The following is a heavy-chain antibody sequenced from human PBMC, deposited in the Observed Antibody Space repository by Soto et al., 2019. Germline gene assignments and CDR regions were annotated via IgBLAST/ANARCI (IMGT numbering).Heavy chain of an antibody. V-gene: IGHV1-69*13. CDR2: IIPIFGTA. J-gene: IGHJ6*02. D-gene: IGHD6-19*01. CDR3: ARGTVYSSGYYRPASNYYYYYGMDV. Sequence: SVKVSCKASGGTFSSYAISWVRQAPGQGLEWMGGIIPIFGTANYAQKFQGRVTITADESTSTAYMELSSLRSEDTAEYYCARGTVYSSGYYRPASNYYYYYGMDVWGQGTTVTVSS. CDR1: GGTFSSYA.